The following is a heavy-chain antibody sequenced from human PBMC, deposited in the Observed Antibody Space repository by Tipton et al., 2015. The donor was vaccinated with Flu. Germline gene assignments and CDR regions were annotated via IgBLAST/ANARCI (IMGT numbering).Heavy chain of an antibody. CDR2: IYTSGST. J-gene: IGHJ4*02. V-gene: IGHV4-4*07. Sequence: LRLSCTVSGGSISSYYWSWIRQPAGKGLEWIGRIYTSGSTNYNPSLKSRVTMSVDTSKNQFSLKLSSVTAADTAVYYCARDGWLRGLDYWGQGTLVTVSS. CDR1: GGSISSYY. D-gene: IGHD3-10*01. CDR3: ARDGWLRGLDY.